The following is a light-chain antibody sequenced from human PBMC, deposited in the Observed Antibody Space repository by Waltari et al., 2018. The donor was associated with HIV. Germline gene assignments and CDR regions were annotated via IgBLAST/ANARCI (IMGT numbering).Light chain of an antibody. CDR2: SNN. Sequence: QSVLTQPPSASGTPGQRVTIPCSGSSSKIGRNTVNWYQQLPGTAPKLLIYSNNQRPSGVPDRFSGSKSGTSASLAISGLQSEDEADYYCAAWDDSLNGVVFGGGTKLTVL. CDR3: AAWDDSLNGVV. J-gene: IGLJ2*01. V-gene: IGLV1-44*01. CDR1: SSKIGRNT.